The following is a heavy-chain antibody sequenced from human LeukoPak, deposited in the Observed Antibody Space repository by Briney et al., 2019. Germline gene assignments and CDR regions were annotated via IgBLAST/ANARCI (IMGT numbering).Heavy chain of an antibody. J-gene: IGHJ1*01. Sequence: GGSLRPSCVASGFTFSLYNMNWVRQAPGKGLEWVSSISGSDNYIFYADSVKGRFTISRDNAKNSLFLQMDSLRAEDTAVYYCARDEGLPAEYFQHWGQGTLVTVSS. D-gene: IGHD4-11*01. CDR2: ISGSDNYI. V-gene: IGHV3-21*01. CDR3: ARDEGLPAEYFQH. CDR1: GFTFSLYN.